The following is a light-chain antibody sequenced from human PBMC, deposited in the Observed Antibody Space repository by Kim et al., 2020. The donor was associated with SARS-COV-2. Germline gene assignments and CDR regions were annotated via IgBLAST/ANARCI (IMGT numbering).Light chain of an antibody. J-gene: IGLJ3*02. CDR2: EDN. Sequence: GTPITTTRTPSGGRVASNYGKWYQQRPGRAPTTVIYEDNQRPSGVPDRFSGSIDSSSNSASLTISGLKTEDEADYYCQSYDSSNWVFGGGTQLTVL. CDR3: QSYDSSNWV. CDR1: GGRVASNY. V-gene: IGLV6-57*03.